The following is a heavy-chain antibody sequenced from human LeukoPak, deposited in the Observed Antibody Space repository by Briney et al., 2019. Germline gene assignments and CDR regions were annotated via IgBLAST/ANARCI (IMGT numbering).Heavy chain of an antibody. J-gene: IGHJ4*02. Sequence: SETLSLTCTVSGGSISSYYWSWIRQPPGKGLEWIGYIYYSGSTNYNPPLKSRVTISVDTSKNQFSLKLSSVTAADTAVYYCARHEGGIAAAGADYWGQGTLVTVSS. D-gene: IGHD6-13*01. CDR3: ARHEGGIAAAGADY. CDR2: IYYSGST. V-gene: IGHV4-59*08. CDR1: GGSISSYY.